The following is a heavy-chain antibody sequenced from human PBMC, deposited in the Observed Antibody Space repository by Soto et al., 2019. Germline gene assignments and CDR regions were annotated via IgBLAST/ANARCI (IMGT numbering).Heavy chain of an antibody. CDR1: GFTFSIAW. CDR2: IQSKTDGGTT. V-gene: IGHV3-15*07. J-gene: IGHJ6*01. Sequence: VQLVESGGGLVKPGGSLRLSCAASGFTFSIAWMNWVRQAPGKGLEWVGRIQSKTDGGTTDYAAPVKGRFTFSRDDSKNTLYLQMNSLKTEDTAVYYCTTGRLSGMDVW. CDR3: TTGRLSGMDV.